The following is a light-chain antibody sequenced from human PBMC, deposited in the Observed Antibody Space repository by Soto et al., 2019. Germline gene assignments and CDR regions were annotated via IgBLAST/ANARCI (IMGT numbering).Light chain of an antibody. V-gene: IGKV3-15*01. J-gene: IGKJ4*01. CDR3: QQYNNWPRAT. CDR1: QSISSN. Sequence: IVMTQSPSTLSVSPGERATLSCRASQSISSNLAWYQQKPRQAPRLLMFRTSSRATGFPARLSGSGSGTEFNLTISSLQSEDFGVYYCQQYNNWPRATFGGGTKV. CDR2: RTS.